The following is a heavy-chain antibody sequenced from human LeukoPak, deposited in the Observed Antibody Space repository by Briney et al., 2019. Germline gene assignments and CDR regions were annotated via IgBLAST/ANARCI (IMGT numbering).Heavy chain of an antibody. V-gene: IGHV4-59*01. Sequence: SETLSLTCTVSGGSISSYYWSWIRQPPGKGLEWIGYIYYSGSTNYNPSLKSRVTISVDTSKNQFSLKLSSVTAADTAVYYCARAWSFGYDSSGYYPNWYFDLWGRGTLVTVSS. CDR3: ARAWSFGYDSSGYYPNWYFDL. J-gene: IGHJ2*01. CDR2: IYYSGST. CDR1: GGSISSYY. D-gene: IGHD3-22*01.